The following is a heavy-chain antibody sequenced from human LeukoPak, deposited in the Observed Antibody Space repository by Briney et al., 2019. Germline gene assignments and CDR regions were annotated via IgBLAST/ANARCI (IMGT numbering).Heavy chain of an antibody. D-gene: IGHD7-27*01. CDR2: FDPEDGET. V-gene: IGHV1-24*01. CDR3: ATQSNWGSGRSEYYYYYMDV. CDR1: GYTLTELS. J-gene: IGHJ6*03. Sequence: ASVKVSCKVSGYTLTELSMHWVRQAPGKGLEWMGGFDPEDGETIYAQKFQGRVTMTEDTSTDTAYMELSSLRSEDTAVYYCATQSNWGSGRSEYYYYYMDVWGKGTTVTVSS.